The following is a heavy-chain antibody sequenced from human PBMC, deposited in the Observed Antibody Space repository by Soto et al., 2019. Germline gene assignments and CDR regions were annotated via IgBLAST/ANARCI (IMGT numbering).Heavy chain of an antibody. Sequence: EVQLVESGGGLVQPGKALRLSCAASGFTFSKYWMHWVRQAPGKGPVWVSYISGDGTTTDYADSVKGRFTISRDNAKNTLYLQMDRLIVEDTAVYYCAIQDCTNDVCLEAAVTVGGALEYWGQGAQVTVTS. V-gene: IGHV3-74*01. CDR3: AIQDCTNDVCLEAAVTVGGALEY. D-gene: IGHD2-8*01. CDR2: ISGDGTTT. J-gene: IGHJ4*02. CDR1: GFTFSKYW.